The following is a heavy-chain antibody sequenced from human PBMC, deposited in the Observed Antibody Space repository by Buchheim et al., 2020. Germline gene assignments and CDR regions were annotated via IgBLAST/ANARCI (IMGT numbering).Heavy chain of an antibody. D-gene: IGHD3-22*01. J-gene: IGHJ3*02. CDR1: GYTFTGYY. CDR2: INPNSGGT. CDR3: AALAGGIVVTTGLKNGDAFDI. Sequence: QVQLVQSGAEVKKPGASVKVSCKASGYTFTGYYMHWVRQAPGQGLEWMGWINPNSGGTNYAQKFQGRVTMTRDTSIRTAYMELSRLRSDDTAVYYCAALAGGIVVTTGLKNGDAFDIWGQGT. V-gene: IGHV1-2*02.